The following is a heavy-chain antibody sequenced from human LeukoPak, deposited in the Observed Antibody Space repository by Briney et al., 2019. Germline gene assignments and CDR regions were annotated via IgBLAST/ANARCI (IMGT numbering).Heavy chain of an antibody. CDR3: ARGPGGLQRYNWFDP. CDR2: INPNSGGT. CDR1: GYTFTGYY. D-gene: IGHD5-24*01. Sequence: ASVKVSCKASGYTFTGYYMHWVRQAPGQGLEWMGWINPNSGGTNYAQKFQGRVTMTRNTSISTAYMELSSLRSEDTAVYYCARGPGGLQRYNWFDPWGQGTLVTVSS. V-gene: IGHV1-2*02. J-gene: IGHJ5*02.